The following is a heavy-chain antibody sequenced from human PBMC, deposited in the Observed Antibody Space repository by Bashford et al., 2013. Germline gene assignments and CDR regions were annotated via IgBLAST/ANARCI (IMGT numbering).Heavy chain of an antibody. Sequence: LLYSSETLSLTCAVYGGSFSGYYWSWIRQPPGKGLEWIGEINHSGSTNYNPSLKSRVTISVDTSKNQFSLKLSSVTAADTAVYYCARGRRAPTKPAQYCSGGSCHYYFDYWGQGTLVTVSS. J-gene: IGHJ4*02. D-gene: IGHD2-15*01. CDR2: INHSGST. CDR1: GGSFSGYY. V-gene: IGHV4-34*01. CDR3: ARGRRAPTKPAQYCSGGSCHYYFDY.